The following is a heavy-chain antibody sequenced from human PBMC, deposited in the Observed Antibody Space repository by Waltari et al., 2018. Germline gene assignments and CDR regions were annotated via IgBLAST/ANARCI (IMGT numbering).Heavy chain of an antibody. D-gene: IGHD3-10*01. Sequence: QVQLVQSGAEVKKHGSSVKVSCKASGGTFSSYAISWVRQARGQGLEWRGGIIPSFGTANYAQKFQGRVTITADESTSTAYMELSSLRSEDTAVYYCASPGRGLQPYYGMDVWGQGTTVTVSS. V-gene: IGHV1-69*12. CDR3: ASPGRGLQPYYGMDV. CDR2: IIPSFGTA. J-gene: IGHJ6*02. CDR1: GGTFSSYA.